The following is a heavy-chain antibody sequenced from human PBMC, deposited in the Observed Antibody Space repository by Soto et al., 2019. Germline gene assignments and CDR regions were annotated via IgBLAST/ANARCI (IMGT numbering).Heavy chain of an antibody. Sequence: QVHLVQSGAEVKKPGSSVKISCRASGSTFSKRSITWVRQAPGQGFEWMGGITPAFVTTNFARKFQGRLTITADEPTTTAYLELSSLTAEDTAVYHCATWAGLVTYRGFIGPLDCWGQGTLVTVSS. CDR3: ATWAGLVTYRGFIGPLDC. D-gene: IGHD2-21*01. J-gene: IGHJ4*02. CDR1: GSTFSKRS. V-gene: IGHV1-69*01. CDR2: ITPAFVTT.